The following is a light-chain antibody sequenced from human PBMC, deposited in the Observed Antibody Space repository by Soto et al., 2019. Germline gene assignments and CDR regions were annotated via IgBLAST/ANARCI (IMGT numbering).Light chain of an antibody. V-gene: IGLV2-14*01. CDR2: DVS. CDR3: SSYTSSSTSGV. Sequence: QSVLTQPASVSGSPGQSITIPCTGTSSDVGGYNYVSWYQQHPGKAPKLMIYDVSNRPSGVSNRFSGSKSGNTASLTISGLQAEDEADYYCSSYTSSSTSGVFGTGTKLTVL. J-gene: IGLJ1*01. CDR1: SSDVGGYNY.